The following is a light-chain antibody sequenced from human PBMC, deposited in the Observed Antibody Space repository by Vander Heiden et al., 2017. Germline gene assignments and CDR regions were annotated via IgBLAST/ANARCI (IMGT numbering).Light chain of an antibody. CDR3: LQDYNYPRA. V-gene: IGKV1-6*01. Sequence: AIQMTQSPSSLSASVGDSVTITCRASQGIRNDLGWYQQSPGKAPKLLIHTASILHSGAPSRFSGSGSGTDFTLTISSLQPEDFATYYCLQDYNYPRASGQGTKVEIK. CDR2: TAS. CDR1: QGIRND. J-gene: IGKJ1*01.